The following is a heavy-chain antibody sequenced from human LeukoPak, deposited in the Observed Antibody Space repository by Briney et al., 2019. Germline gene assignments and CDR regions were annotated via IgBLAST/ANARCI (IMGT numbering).Heavy chain of an antibody. CDR2: ISDSGANT. V-gene: IGHV3-23*01. D-gene: IGHD6-13*01. CDR1: GFTFSSYS. CDR3: AREPTYSSSWYTTCDF. Sequence: PGGSLRLSCAASGFTFSSYSMSWVRQAPGKGLEWVSIISDSGANTYYADSVRGRFTISRDNSKNTLYLQMNSLRAEDTAVYYCAREPTYSSSWYTTCDFWGQGTLVTVSS. J-gene: IGHJ4*02.